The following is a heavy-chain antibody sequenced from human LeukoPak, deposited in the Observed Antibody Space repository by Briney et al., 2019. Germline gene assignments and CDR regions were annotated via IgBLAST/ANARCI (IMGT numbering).Heavy chain of an antibody. CDR2: INPNSGGT. CDR1: GYTFTGYY. V-gene: IGHV1-2*06. J-gene: IGHJ4*02. Sequence: ASVKVSCKASGYTFTGYYMHWVRQAPGQGLEWMGRINPNSGGTNYAQKFQGRVTMTRDTSISTAYMELSRLRSDDTAVYYCASLSLKTGTFDYWGQGTLVTVSS. D-gene: IGHD1-1*01. CDR3: ASLSLKTGTFDY.